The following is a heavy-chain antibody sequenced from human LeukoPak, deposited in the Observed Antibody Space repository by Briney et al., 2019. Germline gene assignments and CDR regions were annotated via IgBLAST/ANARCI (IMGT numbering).Heavy chain of an antibody. CDR1: NYTFTSYG. Sequence: ASVKVACKASNYTFTSYGITWVRQAPGQGLEWMGWISAYNGNTNYAQKRQGRVTMTTDTSTSTAYMELRSLRSDDTAVYFCAREGDGFSSGWSRLGLDYWGQGTLVTVSS. J-gene: IGHJ4*02. V-gene: IGHV1-18*01. CDR3: AREGDGFSSGWSRLGLDY. CDR2: ISAYNGNT. D-gene: IGHD6-19*01.